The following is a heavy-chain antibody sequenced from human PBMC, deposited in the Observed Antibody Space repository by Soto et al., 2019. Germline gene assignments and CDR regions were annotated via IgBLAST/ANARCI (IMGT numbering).Heavy chain of an antibody. CDR2: IISIFGTA. CDR1: GGTFSSYA. CDR3: ASHSGSSPEGRYYYVMDV. V-gene: IGHV1-69*12. Sequence: QVELVQSGAEVKKPGSSVKVSCKASGGTFSSYAISWVRQAPGQGLEWMGGIISIFGTADYAQKFQGRVTITAAESTSTAYMELSSLRSEDMAVYYCASHSGSSPEGRYYYVMDVWGQGTTVTVSS. D-gene: IGHD1-26*01. J-gene: IGHJ6*02.